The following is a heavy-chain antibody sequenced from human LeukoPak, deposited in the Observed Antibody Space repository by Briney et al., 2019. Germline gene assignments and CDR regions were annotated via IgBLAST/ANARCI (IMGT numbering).Heavy chain of an antibody. CDR1: GFTFSSYA. Sequence: GGSLRLSCAASGFTFSSYAMSWVRQAPGKGLEWVSAISGSGGSTYYADSVKGRFTISRDNSKNTLYLQMNSLRAEDTAVYYCAKSSGCSSTSCYSRVFDYWGQGTLATVSS. V-gene: IGHV3-23*01. CDR3: AKSSGCSSTSCYSRVFDY. D-gene: IGHD2-2*01. CDR2: ISGSGGST. J-gene: IGHJ4*02.